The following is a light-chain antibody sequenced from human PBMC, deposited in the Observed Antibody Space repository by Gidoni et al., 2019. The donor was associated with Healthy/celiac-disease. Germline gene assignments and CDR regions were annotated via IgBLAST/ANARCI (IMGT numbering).Light chain of an antibody. CDR2: LGS. J-gene: IGKJ2*01. V-gene: IGKV2-28*01. Sequence: DIVMTQSPLSLPVTPGEPASISCRSSQSLLHSNGYNYLDWYLQKPGQSPQLLIYLGSNRDSGVPDRFSGSGSGTDFTLKISRVEDEDVGVYYCMQALQTPWTFGQGTKLEIK. CDR1: QSLLHSNGYNY. CDR3: MQALQTPWT.